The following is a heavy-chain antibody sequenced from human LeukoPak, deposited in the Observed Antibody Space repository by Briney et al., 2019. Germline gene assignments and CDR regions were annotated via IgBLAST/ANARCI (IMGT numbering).Heavy chain of an antibody. Sequence: GGSLRLSCAASGFTISSYGMHWVRQAPGKGPEGVAFIHSDGINKYYPDSVKGRFTISRDNSKNTLYLQMNSLRAEDTAVYYCAYSSLSTWGQGTLVTVSS. CDR1: GFTISSYG. D-gene: IGHD6-19*01. J-gene: IGHJ4*02. V-gene: IGHV3-30*02. CDR2: IHSDGINK. CDR3: AYSSLST.